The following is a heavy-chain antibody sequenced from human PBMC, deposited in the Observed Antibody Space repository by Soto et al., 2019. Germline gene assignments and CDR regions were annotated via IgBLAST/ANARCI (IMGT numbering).Heavy chain of an antibody. CDR1: GGTFSSYT. CDR3: ARDRSETAADTPFDY. J-gene: IGHJ4*02. Sequence: QVQLVQSGAEVKKPGSSVKVSCKAFGGTFSSYTISWVRQAPGQGLEWMGRIIPILGIANYAQKFQGRVTITADKSTSTAYMELSSLRSEDTAVYYCARDRSETAADTPFDYWGQGTLVTVSS. CDR2: IIPILGIA. D-gene: IGHD6-13*01. V-gene: IGHV1-69*08.